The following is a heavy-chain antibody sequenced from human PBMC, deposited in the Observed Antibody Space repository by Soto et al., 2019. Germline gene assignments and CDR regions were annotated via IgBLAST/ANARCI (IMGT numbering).Heavy chain of an antibody. CDR3: ARALPYSSSGDS. V-gene: IGHV1-18*01. CDR2: ISASNGNI. D-gene: IGHD6-13*01. CDR1: GYTFTTYG. Sequence: QVPLVQSGAEVKKPGASVRVSCKASGYTFTTYGISWVRQAPGQGLEWMGWISASNGNIYYGQKFQGRVTMTTDSFTSTAYMELSSLTSADTAVYYCARALPYSSSGDSWGRGTLVTVSS. J-gene: IGHJ4*02.